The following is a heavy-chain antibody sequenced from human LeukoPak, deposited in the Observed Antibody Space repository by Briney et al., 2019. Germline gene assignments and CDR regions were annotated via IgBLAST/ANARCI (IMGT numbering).Heavy chain of an antibody. CDR1: GFTFSSYG. CDR3: AKNGGSCYYFVAFDI. Sequence: PGGSLRLSCAASGFTFSSYGMHWVRQAPGKGLEWVAVISYDGSNKYYADSVKGRFTISRDNSKNTLYLQMNSLRAEDTAVYYCAKNGGSCYYFVAFDIWGQGTMVTVSS. CDR2: ISYDGSNK. D-gene: IGHD3-22*01. V-gene: IGHV3-30*18. J-gene: IGHJ3*02.